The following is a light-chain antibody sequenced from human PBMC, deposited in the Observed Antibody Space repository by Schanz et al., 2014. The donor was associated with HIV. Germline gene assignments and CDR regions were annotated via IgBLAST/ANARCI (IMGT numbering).Light chain of an antibody. CDR2: DND. V-gene: IGLV6-57*04. J-gene: IGLJ2*01. CDR3: QSSDASNPVV. Sequence: NFMLTQPHSVSESPGKTVTFSCTRSSGSIADNYVQWYQQRPGSAPTIVIYDNDQRPSGVPNRFSGSIDSSSNSASLTISGLKSDDEADYYCQSSDASNPVVFGGGTKLTVL. CDR1: SGSIADNY.